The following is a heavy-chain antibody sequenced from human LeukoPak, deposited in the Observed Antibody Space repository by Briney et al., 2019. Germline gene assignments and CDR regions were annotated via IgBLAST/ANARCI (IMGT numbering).Heavy chain of an antibody. Sequence: GGSLRLSCAASGFTFSSYAMSWVRQAPGKGLEWVSGINWNGGSTGYADSVKGRFTISRDNAKNSLYLQMNSLRAEDTALYYCARGPPFITGTTFDYWGQGTLVTVSS. J-gene: IGHJ4*02. CDR3: ARGPPFITGTTFDY. CDR2: INWNGGST. CDR1: GFTFSSYA. D-gene: IGHD1-14*01. V-gene: IGHV3-20*04.